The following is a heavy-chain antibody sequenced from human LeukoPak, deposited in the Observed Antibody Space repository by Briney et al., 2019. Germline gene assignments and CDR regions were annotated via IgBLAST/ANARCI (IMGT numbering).Heavy chain of an antibody. D-gene: IGHD1-26*01. CDR2: ISAGNGNT. CDR1: GGTFSSYA. CDR3: ARGSGSGNNDY. J-gene: IGHJ4*02. V-gene: IGHV1-3*01. Sequence: ASVKVSCKASGGTFSSYAISWVRQAPGQRLEWMGWISAGNGNTKYSQNFQGRVTFISNTSATTAFMELSSLRSEDAAVYYCARGSGSGNNDYWGQGTLATVSS.